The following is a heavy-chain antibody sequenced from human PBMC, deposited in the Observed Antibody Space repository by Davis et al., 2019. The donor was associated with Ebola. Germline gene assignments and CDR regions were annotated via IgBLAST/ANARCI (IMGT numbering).Heavy chain of an antibody. V-gene: IGHV3-30*02. CDR1: GFTLSGYD. Sequence: GETLKISCAASGFTLSGYDMNWVRQAPGKGLQWVAVIWDDGSNKYYADSVKGRFTISRDNSKNTLYLQMNSLRAEDTAVYYCAKSPPNVLRYFDWLLQYGMDVWGQGTTVTVSS. CDR3: AKSPPNVLRYFDWLLQYGMDV. CDR2: IWDDGSNK. D-gene: IGHD3-9*01. J-gene: IGHJ6*02.